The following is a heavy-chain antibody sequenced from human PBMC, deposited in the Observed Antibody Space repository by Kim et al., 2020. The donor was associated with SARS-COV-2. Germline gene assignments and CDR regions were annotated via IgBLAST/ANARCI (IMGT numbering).Heavy chain of an antibody. J-gene: IGHJ1*01. CDR1: GFTFNKYA. V-gene: IGHV3-23*01. CDR2: ISASGDTT. Sequence: GGSLRLSCAASGFTFNKYAMTWVRQAPGKGLEWFSGISASGDTTAYADSVKGRFTISRDNSKNTLYLQMNSLRTEDAARYYCAKDVYSGFDGIAEYFQHWGQGTQVTVSS. CDR3: AKDVYSGFDGIAEYFQH. D-gene: IGHD5-12*01.